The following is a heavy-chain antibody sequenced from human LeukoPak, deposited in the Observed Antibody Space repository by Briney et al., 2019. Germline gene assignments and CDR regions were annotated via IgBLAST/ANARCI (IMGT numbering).Heavy chain of an antibody. CDR3: ARHVSGSSEFDY. CDR2: IYYSGST. Sequence: SETLSLTCTLSGGSISSSSHCGVWIRLPPGKGLEWIGYIYYSGSTCYNPSLKSRVSISVDTSKNQFSLKLSSVTAADTAVYFWARHVSGSSEFDYWGQGTLVTVSS. V-gene: IGHV4-39*01. D-gene: IGHD2-2*01. CDR1: GGSISSSSHC. J-gene: IGHJ4*02.